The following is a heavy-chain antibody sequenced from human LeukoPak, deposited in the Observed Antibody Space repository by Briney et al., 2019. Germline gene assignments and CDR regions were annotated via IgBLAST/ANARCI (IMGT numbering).Heavy chain of an antibody. CDR1: GGSITSSTYY. D-gene: IGHD1-26*01. CDR2: IYSSERA. CDR3: ARPYRSGSYVAFDI. Sequence: SETLSLTCAVSGGSITSSTYYWGWIRQPPGKGLEWVGSIYSSERASYNPSLKSRVTISIDTSKNQLSLKLSSVTAADTAVYYCARPYRSGSYVAFDIWGQGTMVTVSS. V-gene: IGHV4-39*01. J-gene: IGHJ3*02.